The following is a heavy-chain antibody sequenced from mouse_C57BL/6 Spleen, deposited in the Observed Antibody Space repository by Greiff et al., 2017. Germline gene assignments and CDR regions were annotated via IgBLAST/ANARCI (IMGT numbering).Heavy chain of an antibody. J-gene: IGHJ3*01. V-gene: IGHV1-72*01. D-gene: IGHD2-4*01. CDR3: ARSAGYYDYDVGFAY. CDR2: IDPNSGGT. Sequence: QVQLQQPGAELVTPGASVKLSCKASGYTFPSYWMHWVKQRPGRGLEWIGRIDPNSGGTKYNEKFKSKATLTVDTPSSTSNMQLSSLTSEDSAVYYVARSAGYYDYDVGFAYRGQGTLVTVYA. CDR1: GYTFPSYW.